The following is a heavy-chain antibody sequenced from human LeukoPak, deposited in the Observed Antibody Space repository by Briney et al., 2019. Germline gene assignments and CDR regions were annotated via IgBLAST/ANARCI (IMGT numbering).Heavy chain of an antibody. J-gene: IGHJ4*02. CDR3: AREWFLPDY. CDR2: IYTSGST. V-gene: IGHV4-61*02. Sequence: PSQTLSLTCTVSGGSISSGSYYWSWIRQPAGKGLEWIGRIYTSGSTNYNPSLKSRVTISVDTSKNQFPLKLSSVAAADTAVYYCAREWFLPDYWGQGTLVTVSS. D-gene: IGHD3-10*01. CDR1: GGSISSGSYY.